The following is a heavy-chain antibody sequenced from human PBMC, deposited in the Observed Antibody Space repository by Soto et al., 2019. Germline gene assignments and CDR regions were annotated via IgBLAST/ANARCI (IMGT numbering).Heavy chain of an antibody. Sequence: ASVKVSCKASGYTFTGYYMHCVRQAPGQGLEWMGWTNPNSGGTNYAQKFQGWVTMTRDTSISTAYMELSRLRSDDTAVYYCARNPGYYDSSGYYYLDYYYGMDVWGQGTTVTVSS. CDR2: TNPNSGGT. J-gene: IGHJ6*02. D-gene: IGHD3-22*01. CDR3: ARNPGYYDSSGYYYLDYYYGMDV. CDR1: GYTFTGYY. V-gene: IGHV1-2*04.